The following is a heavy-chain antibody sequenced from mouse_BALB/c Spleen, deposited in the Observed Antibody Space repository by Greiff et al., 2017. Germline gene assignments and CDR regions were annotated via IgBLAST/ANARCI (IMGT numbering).Heavy chain of an antibody. J-gene: IGHJ3*01. CDR2: IYPGSGST. CDR3: ARGAHYYGYVSAY. CDR1: GYNFTSYW. D-gene: IGHD1-2*01. Sequence: QVQLQQPGAELVKPGTSVKLSCKASGYNFTSYWINWVKLRPGQGLEWIGDIYPGSGSTDYNEKFKSKATLTVDTSSSTAYMQLSSLASEDSALYYCARGAHYYGYVSAYWGQGTLVTVSA. V-gene: IGHV1-55*01.